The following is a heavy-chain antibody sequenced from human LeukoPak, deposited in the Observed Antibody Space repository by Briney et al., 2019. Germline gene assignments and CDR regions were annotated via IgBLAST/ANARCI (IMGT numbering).Heavy chain of an antibody. J-gene: IGHJ4*02. CDR2: INHSGST. D-gene: IGHD3-10*01. CDR3: ARAKRITMVRGVTPFDY. V-gene: IGHV4-34*01. Sequence: SETLSLTCAVYGGSFSGYYWRWIRQPPGKGLEWIEEINHSGSTNYNPSLKSRVTISVDTSKNQFSLKLSSVTAADTAVYYCARAKRITMVRGVTPFDYWGQGTLVTVSS. CDR1: GGSFSGYY.